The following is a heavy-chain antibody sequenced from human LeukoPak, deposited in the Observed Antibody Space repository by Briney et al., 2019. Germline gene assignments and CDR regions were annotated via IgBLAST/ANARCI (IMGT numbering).Heavy chain of an antibody. CDR1: GFTFSSYS. D-gene: IGHD6-13*01. J-gene: IGHJ3*02. CDR2: ISSGSTYI. V-gene: IGHV3-21*01. Sequence: PGGSLRLSCAASGFTFSSYSMNWVRQAPGKGLEWVSSISSGSTYIYYGDSLKGRFTISRDNAKNSLYLQINSLRAEDTAVYYCARRVASANDAFDIWGQGTMVTVSS. CDR3: ARRVASANDAFDI.